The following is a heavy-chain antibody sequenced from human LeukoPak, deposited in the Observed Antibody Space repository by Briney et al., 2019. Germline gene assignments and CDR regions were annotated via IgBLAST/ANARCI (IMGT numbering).Heavy chain of an antibody. CDR1: GFTFSSYS. Sequence: GGSLRLSCAASGFTFSSYSMNWVRQAPGKGLEWVASIISISSHIYYADSMKGRFTISRDNAKNSLYLQMNSLRAEDTAVYYCARTRAPSNGRVLYYMDVWGKGTTVTVSS. CDR3: ARTRAPSNGRVLYYMDV. D-gene: IGHD2-2*01. V-gene: IGHV3-21*01. J-gene: IGHJ6*03. CDR2: IISISSHI.